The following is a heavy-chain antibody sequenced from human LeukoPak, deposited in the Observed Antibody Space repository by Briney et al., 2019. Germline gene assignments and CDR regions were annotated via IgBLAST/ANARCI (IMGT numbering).Heavy chain of an antibody. V-gene: IGHV1-2*06. J-gene: IGHJ4*02. D-gene: IGHD6-19*01. CDR1: GYTFTGYY. Sequence: ASVKVSCKASGYTFTGYYMHWVRQAPGQGLEWMGRINPNSGGTNYAQKFQGRVTMTRDTSISTAYMELSRLRSDDTAVYYCAMYSSGRYCFDYWGQGTLVTVSS. CDR2: INPNSGGT. CDR3: AMYSSGRYCFDY.